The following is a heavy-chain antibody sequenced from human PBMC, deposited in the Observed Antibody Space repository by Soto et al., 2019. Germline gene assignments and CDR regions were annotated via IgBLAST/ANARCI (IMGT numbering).Heavy chain of an antibody. CDR2: IIPIFGTA. D-gene: IGHD2-2*01. V-gene: IGHV1-69*12. Sequence: QVQLVQSGAEVKKPGSSVKVSCKASGGTFSSYAISWVRQAPGQGLEWMGGIIPIFGTANYAQKFQGRVTITADESTSTAYMELSSLRSEDTAVYYCATTRIVLVPAAKRVPYYYYGMDVWGQGTTVTVSS. CDR1: GGTFSSYA. J-gene: IGHJ6*02. CDR3: ATTRIVLVPAAKRVPYYYYGMDV.